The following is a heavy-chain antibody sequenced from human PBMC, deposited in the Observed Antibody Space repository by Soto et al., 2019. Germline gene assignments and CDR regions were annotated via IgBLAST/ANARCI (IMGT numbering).Heavy chain of an antibody. CDR3: GYIYYNSGRWDA. V-gene: IGHV2-5*01. Sequence: ITLKESGPTLVKPTQTLTVTCTFSGFSLSTSAVGVGWIRQPPGNALQWLALIYWDDKRYSPSLQCRLTITKDTPKNQVVLTMTNMDPVDTATYYWGYIYYNSGRWDAWGQGTLVTVSS. J-gene: IGHJ5*02. D-gene: IGHD3-10*01. CDR1: GFSLSTSAVG. CDR2: IYWDDK.